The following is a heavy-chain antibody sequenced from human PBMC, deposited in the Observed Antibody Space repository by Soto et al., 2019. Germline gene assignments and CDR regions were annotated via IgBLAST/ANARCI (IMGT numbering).Heavy chain of an antibody. Sequence: QITLKESGPSLVKPTETLTLTCTFSGFSLTTKTVGVGWIRQPPGQALEWLAVIYWDDDKRYSPALRSRITDTKDNYKNQVVLTMSNVDPVDTATNYCAHLMITFGGVIADDAFDVWGQGTKVTVSS. CDR2: IYWDDDK. J-gene: IGHJ3*01. V-gene: IGHV2-5*02. D-gene: IGHD3-16*01. CDR1: GFSLTTKTVG. CDR3: AHLMITFGGVIADDAFDV.